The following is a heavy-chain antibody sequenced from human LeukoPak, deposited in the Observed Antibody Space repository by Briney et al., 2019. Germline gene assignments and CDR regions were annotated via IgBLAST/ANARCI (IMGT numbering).Heavy chain of an antibody. CDR2: VYTTGST. D-gene: IGHD2-2*01. V-gene: IGHV4-4*07. J-gene: IGHJ6*03. CDR1: GDSISSYY. CDR3: NAAAMLDYYQYMDV. Sequence: KPSETLSLTCTVSGDSISSYYWNWIRQPAGKGLEWIGRVYTTGSTNYNPSLKSRVSMSFDTSKSKNQFSLKLSSVTAADTAVYYCNAAAMLDYYQYMDVWGKGTTVTVSS.